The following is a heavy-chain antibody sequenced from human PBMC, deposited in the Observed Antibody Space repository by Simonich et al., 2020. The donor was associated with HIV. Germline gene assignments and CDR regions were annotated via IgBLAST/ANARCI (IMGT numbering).Heavy chain of an antibody. Sequence: QVQLVESGGGVVQPGRSLRLSCAASGFTFSSYAMHWVRQAPGKGLEWVAVISYDGSNKYYADSVKGRFTISRDNSKNTLYLQMNSLGAEDTAVYYCARVGKGSGMGALDVWGKGTTVTVSS. D-gene: IGHD3-10*01. J-gene: IGHJ6*04. CDR3: ARVGKGSGMGALDV. CDR2: ISYDGSNK. CDR1: GFTFSSYA. V-gene: IGHV3-30*07.